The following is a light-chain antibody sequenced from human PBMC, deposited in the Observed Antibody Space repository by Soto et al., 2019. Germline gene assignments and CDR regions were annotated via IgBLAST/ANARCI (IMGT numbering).Light chain of an antibody. V-gene: IGKV3-15*01. Sequence: EIVMTQSPATLSVSPGERVTLSCRASQSVSSSLAWYQQKPGQAPRLLIYAASSRATGVPARFSGSGSGTEFTLTISSLQSEDFAVYYCQQYNNWVTFRGGTQVEIK. CDR2: AAS. CDR1: QSVSSS. CDR3: QQYNNWVT. J-gene: IGKJ4*01.